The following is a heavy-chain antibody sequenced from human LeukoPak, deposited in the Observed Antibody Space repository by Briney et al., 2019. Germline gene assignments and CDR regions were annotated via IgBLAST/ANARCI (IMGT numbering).Heavy chain of an antibody. Sequence: PGGSLRLSCAASRFTFSSYSMNWVRQAPGKGLEWVSSISSSGSYIYYADSVKGRFTISRDNAKNSLYLQMNSLRAEDAAVYYCARPIAVAGAYYFDYWGQGTLVTVSS. CDR1: RFTFSSYS. D-gene: IGHD6-19*01. J-gene: IGHJ4*02. CDR3: ARPIAVAGAYYFDY. V-gene: IGHV3-21*01. CDR2: ISSSGSYI.